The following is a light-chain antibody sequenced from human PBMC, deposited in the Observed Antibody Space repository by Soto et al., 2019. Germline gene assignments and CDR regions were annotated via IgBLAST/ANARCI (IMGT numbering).Light chain of an antibody. CDR1: QSVRSN. CDR2: GAS. J-gene: IGKJ1*01. CDR3: QQYSHWPPGT. V-gene: IGKV3-15*01. Sequence: EIVMTQSPATLSVSPGERATLSCRASQSVRSNLAWYQQKPGQAPRLLIYGASTRATGIPARFSGSGSGTEFTLTISSLQYEDFAVYYCQQYSHWPPGTFGQGTKVEIK.